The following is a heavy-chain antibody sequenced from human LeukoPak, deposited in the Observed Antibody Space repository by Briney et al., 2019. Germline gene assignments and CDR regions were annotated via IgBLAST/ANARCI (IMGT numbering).Heavy chain of an antibody. CDR1: GFTFSRYA. J-gene: IGHJ6*03. CDR2: IRSKANSYAT. D-gene: IGHD3-22*01. CDR3: TRRSYYYDSSGYHYYYYMDV. Sequence: PGGSLRLSCAASGFTFSRYAMSWVRQASGKGLEWVGRIRSKANSYATAYAASVKGRFTISRDDSKNTAYLQMNSLKTEDTAVYYCTRRSYYYDSSGYHYYYYMDVWGKGTTVTVSS. V-gene: IGHV3-73*01.